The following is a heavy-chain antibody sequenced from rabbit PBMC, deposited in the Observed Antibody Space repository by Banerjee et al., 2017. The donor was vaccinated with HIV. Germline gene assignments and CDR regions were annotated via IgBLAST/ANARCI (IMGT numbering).Heavy chain of an antibody. V-gene: IGHV1S45*01. Sequence: QEQLVESGGGLVQPEGSLALTCTASGFSFSSSYDMCWVRQAPGKGLEWIGCISTGSGSTWYASWVNGRFTISKTSSTTVTLQMTSLTAADTATYFCARDAGSSGAYLDLWGQGTLVTVS. CDR1: GFSFSSSYD. CDR2: ISTGSGST. J-gene: IGHJ4*01. D-gene: IGHD8-1*01. CDR3: ARDAGSSGAYLDL.